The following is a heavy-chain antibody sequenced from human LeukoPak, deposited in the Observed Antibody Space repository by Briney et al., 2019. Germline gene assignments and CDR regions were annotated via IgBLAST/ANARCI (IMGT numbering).Heavy chain of an antibody. J-gene: IGHJ5*02. CDR3: ARTLGYCSGDSCFGNNWFDP. D-gene: IGHD2-15*01. CDR1: GYTFTSYY. Sequence: ASVKVSCKASGYTFTSYYIHWVRQAPGQGLEWMGIINPSAGSTSYAQKFQGRVTMTRDMSTSTAYLELSSLRSEDTAVYYCARTLGYCSGDSCFGNNWFDPWGQGTLVTVSS. CDR2: INPSAGST. V-gene: IGHV1-46*01.